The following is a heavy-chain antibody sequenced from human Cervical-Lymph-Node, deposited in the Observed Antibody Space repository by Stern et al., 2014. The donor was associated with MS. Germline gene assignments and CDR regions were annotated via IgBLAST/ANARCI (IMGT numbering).Heavy chain of an antibody. CDR1: GGTFSSYA. V-gene: IGHV1-69*01. Sequence: VQPVQSGAEVKKPGSSVKVSCKASGGTFSSYAISWVRQAPGQGLEWMGAIIPIFGTANYAQKFPGRVPITADESTSTAYMELSSLRSEDTAVYYCARDGMAVTTRGYYFDYWGQGTLVTVSS. CDR2: IIPIFGTA. CDR3: ARDGMAVTTRGYYFDY. J-gene: IGHJ4*02. D-gene: IGHD4/OR15-4a*01.